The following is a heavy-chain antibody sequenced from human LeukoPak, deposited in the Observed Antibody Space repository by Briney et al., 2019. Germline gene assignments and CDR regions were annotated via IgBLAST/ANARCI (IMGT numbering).Heavy chain of an antibody. V-gene: IGHV3-30*18. J-gene: IGHJ6*02. CDR1: GFTFNNAW. CDR2: ISYDGSNK. Sequence: GGSLRLSSAASGFTFNNAWMSWVRQAPGQGLEWVAVISYDGSNKYHADSVKGRFTISRDNSKDTLYLQMNSLRGEDTALYFCGKDLHYSVAMDVWGQGTTVTVSS. D-gene: IGHD3-10*02. CDR3: GKDLHYSVAMDV.